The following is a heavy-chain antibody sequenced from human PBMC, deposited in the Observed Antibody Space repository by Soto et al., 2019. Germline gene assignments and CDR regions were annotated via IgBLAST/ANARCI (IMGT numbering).Heavy chain of an antibody. CDR2: MNPNSGNT. CDR3: XREKVGANDY. V-gene: IGHV1-8*01. J-gene: IGHJ4*02. CDR1: GYTFTSYD. D-gene: IGHD1-26*01. Sequence: QVQLVQSGAEVKKPGASVKVSCKASGYTFTSYDINWVRQATGQGLEWMGWMNPNSGNTGYAQKXXXXXXXXXXXXXXXXXXXXXXXXXXXXXXXXXXREKVGANDYWGQGTLVTVSS.